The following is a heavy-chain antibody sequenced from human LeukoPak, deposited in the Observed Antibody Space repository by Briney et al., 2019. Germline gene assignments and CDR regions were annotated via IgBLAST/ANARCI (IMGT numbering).Heavy chain of an antibody. CDR1: GFTFGDYS. CDR2: IRSKAYGGTT. Sequence: GGSLRLSCTASGFTFGDYSMSWFRQAPGKGLEWISFIRSKAYGGTTEYAASVKGRFTISRDDSKSIAYLQMISLKTEDTAVYYCTRARSGSYYYGLDVWGQGTTVTVSS. V-gene: IGHV3-49*03. CDR3: TRARSGSYYYGLDV. D-gene: IGHD1-26*01. J-gene: IGHJ6*02.